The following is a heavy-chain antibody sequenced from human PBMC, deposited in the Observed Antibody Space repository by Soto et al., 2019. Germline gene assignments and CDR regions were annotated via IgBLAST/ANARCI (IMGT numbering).Heavy chain of an antibody. CDR2: INSDGSSI. Sequence: EVQLVESGGDLVQPGGFLRLSCATSGFTFSRYWMHWVRQVPGKGLVWVSRINSDGSSISYSDSVKGRFTISRDNXXXXXXXXXXXXXXXDSAXYYCARLPVDTVTSLDYWGQGTLVTVSS. J-gene: IGHJ4*02. D-gene: IGHD5-18*01. CDR1: GFTFSRYW. CDR3: ARLPVDTVTSLDY. V-gene: IGHV3-74*01.